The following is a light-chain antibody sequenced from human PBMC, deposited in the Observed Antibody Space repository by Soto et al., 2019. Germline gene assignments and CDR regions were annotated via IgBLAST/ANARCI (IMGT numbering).Light chain of an antibody. CDR3: QQYNDWPLT. CDR2: DIS. V-gene: IGKV3D-15*01. CDR1: HSVLPSANNSNY. J-gene: IGKJ4*01. Sequence: VMTPSPESLAVSLGESATTYSMTSHSVLPSANNSNYLAWYQQKPGQAPRLLIYDISTSATGIPTRFSGSGSGTEFTLTISSLQSEDFAVYYCQQYNDWPLTFGGGTKVDTK.